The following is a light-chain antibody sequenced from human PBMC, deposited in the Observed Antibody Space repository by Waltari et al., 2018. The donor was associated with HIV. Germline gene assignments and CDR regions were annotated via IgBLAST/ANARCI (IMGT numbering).Light chain of an antibody. CDR3: QQYNNWPPRYT. CDR2: GAS. V-gene: IGKV3-15*01. Sequence: EIVMTQSPATLSVSPGERANLSCRASQSVRNNLAWSQQKPGQAPRLLIYGASTRATGIPARFSGSGSGTEVTLTISSLQSEDFAVYYCQQYNNWPPRYTFGQGTKLEI. CDR1: QSVRNN. J-gene: IGKJ2*01.